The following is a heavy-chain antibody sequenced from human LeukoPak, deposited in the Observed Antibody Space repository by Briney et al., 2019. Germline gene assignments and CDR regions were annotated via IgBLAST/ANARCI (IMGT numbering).Heavy chain of an antibody. CDR3: ARDGGSGWSLGY. Sequence: GGSLRLSCAASGFTFSDYYMNWIRQAPGKGLEWVSHISSSGSTIHYVDSVKGRFTISRDNAKNSLFLQMNSLRAEDTAVYYCARDGGSGWSLGYWGQGTLVTVSS. CDR1: GFTFSDYY. V-gene: IGHV3-11*01. CDR2: ISSSGSTI. D-gene: IGHD6-19*01. J-gene: IGHJ4*02.